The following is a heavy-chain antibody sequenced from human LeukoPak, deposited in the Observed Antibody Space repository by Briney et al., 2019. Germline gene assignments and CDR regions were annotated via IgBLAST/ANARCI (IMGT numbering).Heavy chain of an antibody. V-gene: IGHV3-30*03. Sequence: GGSLRLSCAASGFTFKSYGMHWVRQAPGKGLEWVAAVSYDGSDKYYVDSVKGRFTISRDNSKNTLYLQMDSLKSEDTAVYYRATGYSVEMATMPDWGQGTLVTVPS. D-gene: IGHD5-24*01. CDR2: VSYDGSDK. CDR1: GFTFKSYG. CDR3: ATGYSVEMATMPD. J-gene: IGHJ4*02.